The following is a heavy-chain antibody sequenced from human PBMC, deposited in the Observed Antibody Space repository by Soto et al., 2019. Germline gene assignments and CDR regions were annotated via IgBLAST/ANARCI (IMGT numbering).Heavy chain of an antibody. V-gene: IGHV2-5*02. CDR2: IYWDDDK. J-gene: IGHJ4*02. Sequence: QITLKESGPTLVKPTQTLTLTCTFSGFSLSTTGVGVGWIRQPPGKVLEWLALIYWDDDKRYSPSLKSRLTITKDTSKNQVVLTMTNMDPVDTATYYCAHRRISVGCADYWGQGTLVTVSS. D-gene: IGHD1-26*01. CDR3: AHRRISVGCADY. CDR1: GFSLSTTGVG.